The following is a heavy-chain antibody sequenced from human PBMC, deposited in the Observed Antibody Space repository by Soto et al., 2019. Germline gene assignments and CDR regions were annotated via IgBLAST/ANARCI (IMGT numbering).Heavy chain of an antibody. CDR3: AKDWCSGTTCYCLEN. CDR2: VSGSSGSK. CDR1: GFTFSSYA. D-gene: IGHD1-7*01. V-gene: IGHV3-23*01. J-gene: IGHJ4*02. Sequence: EVQLLESGGGLLKPGGSLRLSCAASGFTFSSYAMSWFRQAPGKGLEWVSSVSGSSGSKSYADSVKGRFTISRDNSKSTVYLQMNSLRAEDTAVYFCAKDWCSGTTCYCLENWGQGTLVTVSS.